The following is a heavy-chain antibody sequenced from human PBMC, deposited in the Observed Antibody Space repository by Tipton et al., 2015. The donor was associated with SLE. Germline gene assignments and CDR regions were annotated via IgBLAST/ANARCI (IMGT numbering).Heavy chain of an antibody. V-gene: IGHV3-30*19. Sequence: SLRLSCAASGFMFNNHAIHWVRQAPGKGLEWMAVISSDGNNQYYADSVKGRFTISRDNSKNTLFLQMNSLRLEDTAVYYCAREGYQPYYYGMDVWGQGTTVTVSS. J-gene: IGHJ6*02. CDR2: ISSDGNNQ. CDR3: AREGYQPYYYGMDV. CDR1: GFMFNNHA. D-gene: IGHD2-2*01.